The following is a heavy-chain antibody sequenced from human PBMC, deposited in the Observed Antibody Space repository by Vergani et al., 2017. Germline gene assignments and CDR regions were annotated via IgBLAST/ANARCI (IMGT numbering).Heavy chain of an antibody. CDR3: VRSRSLCWTGGSCYSGWFEP. Sequence: QVQLVQSGSEVKKPGASVKVSCRASGYTFTNYALHWVRQAPGQGLEWMGWINRNSGNPTYAQGFKGRLVFSLDSSVSTSYLQINSLQPEDTAVYYCVRSRSLCWTGGSCYSGWFEPWGQGTLVTVSS. CDR2: INRNSGNP. CDR1: GYTFTNYA. V-gene: IGHV7-4-1*02. D-gene: IGHD2-15*01. J-gene: IGHJ5*02.